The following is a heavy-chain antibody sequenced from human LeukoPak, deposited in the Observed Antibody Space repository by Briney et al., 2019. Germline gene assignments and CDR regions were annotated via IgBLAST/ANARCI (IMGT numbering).Heavy chain of an antibody. D-gene: IGHD3-3*01. CDR1: GFTFDDYA. CDR3: AKDIFGVVGYYFDY. CDR2: ISWNSGSI. Sequence: PGGSLRLSCAASGFTFDDYAMHWVRQAPGKGLEWGSGISWNSGSIGYADSVKGRFTISRDNAKNSLYLQMNSLRAEDTALYYCAKDIFGVVGYYFDYWGQGTLVTVSS. V-gene: IGHV3-9*01. J-gene: IGHJ4*02.